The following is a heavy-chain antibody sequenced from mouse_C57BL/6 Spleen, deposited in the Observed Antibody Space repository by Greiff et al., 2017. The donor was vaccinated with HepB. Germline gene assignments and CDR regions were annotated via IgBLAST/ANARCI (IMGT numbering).Heavy chain of an antibody. CDR1: GYTFTSYW. D-gene: IGHD1-1*01. CDR2: IHPNSGST. V-gene: IGHV1-64*01. J-gene: IGHJ4*01. Sequence: QVQLQQPGAELVKPGASVKLSCKASGYTFTSYWMHWVKQRPGQGLEWIGMIHPNSGSTNYNEKFKSKATLTVDKSSSTAYMQLSSLTSEDSAVSYCARSPLYYGSSTGAMDYWGQGTSVTVSS. CDR3: ARSPLYYGSSTGAMDY.